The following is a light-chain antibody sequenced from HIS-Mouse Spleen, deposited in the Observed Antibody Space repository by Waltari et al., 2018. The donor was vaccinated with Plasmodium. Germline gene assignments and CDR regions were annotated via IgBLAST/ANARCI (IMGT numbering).Light chain of an antibody. CDR2: EDS. J-gene: IGLJ3*02. CDR3: YSTDSSGNHRV. Sequence: SHELTQPPSVSVSPGQTARITCAGGALPTKYDYWYQQKSGQAPVLVIYEDSKRPSGIPERVSGSSSGTMATLTISGAQVEDEADYYCYSTDSSGNHRVFGGGTKLTVL. CDR1: ALPTKY. V-gene: IGLV3-10*01.